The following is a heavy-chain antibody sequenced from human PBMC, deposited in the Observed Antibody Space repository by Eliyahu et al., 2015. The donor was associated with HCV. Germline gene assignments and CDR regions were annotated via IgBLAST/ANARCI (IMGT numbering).Heavy chain of an antibody. D-gene: IGHD3-16*01. J-gene: IGHJ2*01. CDR1: GXXFSDYS. V-gene: IGHV3-30*04. Sequence: QVRLVESGGGVVQPGRSLRLXCAASGXXFSDYSMHWVRQAPGKGXEWVAVVSYDGNTKDYADSVKGRFTISRDNSKNTLYLQMNSLRPEDTAVYYCARANKLGIVYEFDLWGRGTLVTVSS. CDR3: ARANKLGIVYEFDL. CDR2: VSYDGNTK.